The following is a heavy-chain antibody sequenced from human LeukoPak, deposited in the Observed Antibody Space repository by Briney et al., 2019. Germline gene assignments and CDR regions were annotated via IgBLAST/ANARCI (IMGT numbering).Heavy chain of an antibody. V-gene: IGHV4-59*01. D-gene: IGHD6-13*01. Sequence: PSETLSLTSTVSGGSIRSYSWGWIRQPERKGLEWNGYIYYSGSNSSKPSLKSRLTVAGETSKNQFSLGLSSVTAADAAMYYCARDSGGAAGSSGMGYGFDIWGQGTMVTVSS. CDR1: GGSIRSYS. CDR3: ARDSGGAAGSSGMGYGFDI. CDR2: IYYSGSN. J-gene: IGHJ3*02.